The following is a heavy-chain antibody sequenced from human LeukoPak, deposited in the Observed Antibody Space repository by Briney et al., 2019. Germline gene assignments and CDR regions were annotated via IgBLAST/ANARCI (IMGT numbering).Heavy chain of an antibody. CDR1: GFTFSSYS. D-gene: IGHD6-13*01. Sequence: PGRSLRLSCAASGFTFSSYSMNWVRQAPGKGLEGVSYISSSSSTIYYADSVKGRFTISRDNAKNSLYLQMNSLRAEDTAVYYCARAGQAAGTLKAFDIWGQGTMVTVSS. CDR3: ARAGQAAGTLKAFDI. CDR2: ISSSSSTI. V-gene: IGHV3-48*04. J-gene: IGHJ3*02.